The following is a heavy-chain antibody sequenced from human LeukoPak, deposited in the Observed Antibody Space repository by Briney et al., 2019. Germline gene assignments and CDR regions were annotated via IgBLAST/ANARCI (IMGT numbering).Heavy chain of an antibody. J-gene: IGHJ4*02. CDR1: GFTFSSYA. Sequence: GGSLRLSCSASGFTFSSYAMHWVRRAPGKGLEYVSAISSNGGSTYYADSVKGRFTISRDNSKNTLYLQMSSLRAEDTAVYYCVKDHYCSSTSCYPDFDYWGQGTLVTVSS. CDR2: ISSNGGST. V-gene: IGHV3-64D*06. CDR3: VKDHYCSSTSCYPDFDY. D-gene: IGHD2-2*01.